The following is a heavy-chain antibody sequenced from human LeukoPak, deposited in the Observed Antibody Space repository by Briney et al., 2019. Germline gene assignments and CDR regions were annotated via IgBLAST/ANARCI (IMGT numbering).Heavy chain of an antibody. V-gene: IGHV3-30*02. D-gene: IGHD7-27*01. J-gene: IGHJ6*03. Sequence: GGSLRLSCAASGFAFSSYGMHWVRQAPGKGLEWVAYIHYDSSTEDYADSVKGRFTISRDNSKNTLYLQMNSLRAEDTAVYYCAKKRPGYYYYYMDVWGKGTTVTVSS. CDR3: AKKRPGYYYYYMDV. CDR1: GFAFSSYG. CDR2: IHYDSSTE.